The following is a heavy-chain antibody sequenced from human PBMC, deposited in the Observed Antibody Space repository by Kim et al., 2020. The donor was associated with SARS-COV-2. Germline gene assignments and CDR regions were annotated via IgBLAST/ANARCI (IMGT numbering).Heavy chain of an antibody. Sequence: ASVKVSCKASGYTFTSYAMHWVRQAPGQRLEWMGWINAGNGNTKYSQKFQGRVTITRDTSASTAYMELSSLRSEDTAVYYCARAVVVVAGGGMDVWGQGTTVTVSS. CDR2: INAGNGNT. CDR1: GYTFTSYA. D-gene: IGHD2-15*01. J-gene: IGHJ6*02. CDR3: ARAVVVVAGGGMDV. V-gene: IGHV1-3*01.